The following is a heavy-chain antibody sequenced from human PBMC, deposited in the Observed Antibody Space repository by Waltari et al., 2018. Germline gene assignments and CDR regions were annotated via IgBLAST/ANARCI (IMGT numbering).Heavy chain of an antibody. CDR3: ARKIGYYYYYGMDL. CDR2: IYANGGTT. Sequence: DVQLVESGGGLVQPGGSLRLSCTASGFSFSSYEMNWVRQAHGKGLEWGSYIYANGGTTYYADSVKGRFTISRDNAKDSLYLEMTSLRAEDTAIYYCARKIGYYYYYGMDLWGQGTTVTVSS. CDR1: GFSFSSYE. J-gene: IGHJ6*02. V-gene: IGHV3-48*03. D-gene: IGHD6-13*01.